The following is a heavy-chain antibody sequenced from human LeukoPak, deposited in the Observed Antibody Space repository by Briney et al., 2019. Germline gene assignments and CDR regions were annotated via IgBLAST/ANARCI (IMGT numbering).Heavy chain of an antibody. D-gene: IGHD2-8*02. Sequence: GASVKVSCKASGYTFSGYYMHWVRQAPGQGLEWMGWINPSSGGTNYAQKFQGRVAMTRDTSIGTAYMELSRLRSDDTAVYYCACPVLADDAFDIWGQGTMVTVSS. CDR2: INPSSGGT. V-gene: IGHV1-2*02. J-gene: IGHJ3*02. CDR3: ACPVLADDAFDI. CDR1: GYTFSGYY.